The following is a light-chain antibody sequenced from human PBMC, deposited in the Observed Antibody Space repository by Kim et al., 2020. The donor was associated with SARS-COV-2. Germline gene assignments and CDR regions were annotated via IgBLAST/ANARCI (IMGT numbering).Light chain of an antibody. CDR3: QQYYSSRT. J-gene: IGKJ1*01. CDR2: WAS. Sequence: RATINCQSSQSVLYSSNNKNYLAWYQQKPGQPPKLLIYWASTRESGVPDGFSGSGSGTDFTLTISSLQAEDVAVYYCQQYYSSRTFGQGTKVEIK. V-gene: IGKV4-1*01. CDR1: QSVLYSSNNKNY.